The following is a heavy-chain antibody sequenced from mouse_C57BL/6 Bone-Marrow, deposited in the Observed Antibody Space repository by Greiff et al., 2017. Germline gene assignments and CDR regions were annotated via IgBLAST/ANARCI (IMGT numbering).Heavy chain of an antibody. CDR2: ISYDGSN. CDR3: ARIYDGYYVWYFDV. CDR1: GYSITSGYY. Sequence: EVKLMESGPGLVKPSQSLSLTCSVTGYSITSGYYWNWIRQFPGNKLEWMGYISYDGSNNYNPSLKNRISITRDTSKNQFFLKLNSVTTEDTATYYCARIYDGYYVWYFDVWGTGTTVTVSS. V-gene: IGHV3-6*01. D-gene: IGHD2-3*01. J-gene: IGHJ1*03.